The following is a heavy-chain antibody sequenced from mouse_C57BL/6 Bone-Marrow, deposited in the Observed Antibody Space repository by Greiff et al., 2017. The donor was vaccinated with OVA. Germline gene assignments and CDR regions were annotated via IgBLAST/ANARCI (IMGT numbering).Heavy chain of an antibody. D-gene: IGHD2-1*01. CDR1: GYTFTDHT. J-gene: IGHJ1*03. CDR2: IYPRDGST. CDR3: ARGGHYGNYGYWYFDV. Sequence: QVQLQQSDAELVKPGASVKISCKASGYTFTDHTIHWMKQRPEQGLEWIGYIYPRDGSTKYNEKFKGKATLTADKSSSTAYMQLNSLTSEDSAVYFCARGGHYGNYGYWYFDVWGTGTTVTVSS. V-gene: IGHV1-78*01.